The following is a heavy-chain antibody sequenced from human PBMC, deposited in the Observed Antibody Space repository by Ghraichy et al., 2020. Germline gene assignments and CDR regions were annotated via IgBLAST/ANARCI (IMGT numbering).Heavy chain of an antibody. D-gene: IGHD1-26*01. CDR2: INQSGST. J-gene: IGHJ4*02. CDR1: AGSFSGYY. CDR3: ARLGGGSQSRAFDS. V-gene: IGHV4-34*01. Sequence: SETLSLTCAVYAGSFSGYYWSWIRQPPGKGLEWIGEINQSGSTNYNPSLKSRVTISVDTSKNQFSLKLSSVTAADTAVYYCARLGGGSQSRAFDSWGQGTLVTVSS.